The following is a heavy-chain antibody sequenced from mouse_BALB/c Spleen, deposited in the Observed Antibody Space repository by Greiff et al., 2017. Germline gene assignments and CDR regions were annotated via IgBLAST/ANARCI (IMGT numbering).Heavy chain of an antibody. J-gene: IGHJ3*01. CDR3: TKEGITTGAWFAY. D-gene: IGHD2-4*01. Sequence: DVQLQESGTVLARPGASVKMSCKASGYTFTSYWMHWVKQRPGQGLEWIGAIYPGNSDTSYNQKFKGKAKLTAVTSTSTAYMELSSLTNEDSAVYYCTKEGITTGAWFAYWGQGTLVTVSA. CDR1: GYTFTSYW. V-gene: IGHV1-5*01. CDR2: IYPGNSDT.